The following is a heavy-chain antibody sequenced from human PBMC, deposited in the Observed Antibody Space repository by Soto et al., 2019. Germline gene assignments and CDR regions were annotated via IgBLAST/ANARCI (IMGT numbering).Heavy chain of an antibody. J-gene: IGHJ4*02. CDR2: ISYDGSNK. D-gene: IGHD6-13*01. Sequence: GGSLRLSCAASGFTFSNYAFHWVRQAPGKGLEWVAVISYDGSNKYYVDSVKGRFTISRDNSKNTLYLQMNSLGPEDTAVYYCARPSGEAAGDYDLEYWGQGTLVTVSS. V-gene: IGHV3-30-3*01. CDR3: ARPSGEAAGDYDLEY. CDR1: GFTFSNYA.